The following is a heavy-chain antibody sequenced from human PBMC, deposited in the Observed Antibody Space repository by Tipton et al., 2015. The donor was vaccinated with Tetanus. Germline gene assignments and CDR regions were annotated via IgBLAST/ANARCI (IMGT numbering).Heavy chain of an antibody. J-gene: IGHJ5*02. V-gene: IGHV4-30-2*01. D-gene: IGHD5-24*01. CDR2: IYHYGNA. CDR3: ARTTRRWLHPDT. CDR1: GGSLSSGAYH. Sequence: TLSLTCAVSGGSLSSGAYHWTWIRQPPGRGLEWIGYIYHYGNAQKNPTLRSRVSLSVDKSKNQFSLELTSVTAADTAVYYCARTTRRWLHPDTWGQGTLVTVSS.